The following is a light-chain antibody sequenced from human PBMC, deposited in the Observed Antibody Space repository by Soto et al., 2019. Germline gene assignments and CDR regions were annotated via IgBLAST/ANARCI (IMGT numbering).Light chain of an antibody. V-gene: IGLV2-14*03. CDR1: TSDVGGNYVSWY. J-gene: IGLJ7*01. CDR2: DDD. CDR3: SSYASTRTVV. Sequence: QSALTQPASVSGSPGQSITISCTGTTSDVGGNYVSWYVSWYQPHPGKVPKLMIYDDDDRPSVVSSRFSGSKSGNTASLTFSGLQAEDEADYYCSSYASTRTVVFGGGTQLTVL.